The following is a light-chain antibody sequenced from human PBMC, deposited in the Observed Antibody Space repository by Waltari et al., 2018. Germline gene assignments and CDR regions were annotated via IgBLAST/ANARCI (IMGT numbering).Light chain of an antibody. CDR3: AAWDDSLSGPG. Sequence: QSELTQPPSASGTPGQRVTISCSGSTSNIGSNTVNWYQQLPGTAPKLLIYTNNQRPSGVPDRFSGSKSGTSASLAISGLQSEDEADYYCAAWDDSLSGPGFGGGTKVTVL. J-gene: IGLJ3*02. CDR1: TSNIGSNT. V-gene: IGLV1-44*01. CDR2: TNN.